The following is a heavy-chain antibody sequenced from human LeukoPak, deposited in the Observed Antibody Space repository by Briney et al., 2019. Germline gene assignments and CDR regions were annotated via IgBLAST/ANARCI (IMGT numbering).Heavy chain of an antibody. CDR1: GGSISSSNW. J-gene: IGHJ6*03. CDR3: ERLTPTSLSLYYYYMDV. V-gene: IGHV4-4*02. D-gene: IGHD1-1*01. Sequence: SGTLSLTCAVSGGSISSSNWLSWVRQPPWKGLEGIGRIFHTWTTDYKPSLKGRVTISVDKSKNQFSLKLTSMTVADTAMYYYERLTPTSLSLYYYYMDVWGKGTTVTVSS. CDR2: IFHTWTT.